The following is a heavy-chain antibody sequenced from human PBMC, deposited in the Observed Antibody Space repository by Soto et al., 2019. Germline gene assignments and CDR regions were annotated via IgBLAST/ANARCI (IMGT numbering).Heavy chain of an antibody. Sequence: SETLCLTCAVSGGYIVSGGYSWSWMRQPPGKGLEWIGTAYPRGSTYYDPSLRSRVTISLDVSKNQFSQSLNSVTDADTAVYYCATLAGSGGYDAWGQGTLVTVSS. CDR2: AYPRGST. CDR3: ATLAGSGGYDA. CDR1: GGYIVSGGYS. J-gene: IGHJ4*02. D-gene: IGHD6-19*01. V-gene: IGHV4-30-2*01.